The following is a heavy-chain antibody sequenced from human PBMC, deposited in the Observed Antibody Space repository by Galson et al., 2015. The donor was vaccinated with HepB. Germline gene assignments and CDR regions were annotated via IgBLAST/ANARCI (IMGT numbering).Heavy chain of an antibody. V-gene: IGHV4-59*01. J-gene: IGHJ4*02. CDR3: ARAQAYSSGCLDY. Sequence: ETLSLTCTVSGGSINSFYWSWIRQPPGKGLEWIGYIYYSGSTNYNPSLKSRVTISVDTSKNQFSLKLSSVTAADTAVYYCARAQAYSSGCLDYWGQGTLVTVSS. D-gene: IGHD6-19*01. CDR2: IYYSGST. CDR1: GGSINSFY.